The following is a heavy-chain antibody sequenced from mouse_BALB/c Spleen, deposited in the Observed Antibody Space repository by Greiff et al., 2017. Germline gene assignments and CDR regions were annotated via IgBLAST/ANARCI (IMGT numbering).Heavy chain of an antibody. CDR3: ASSLLRPRGYAMDY. CDR1: GFSLTGYG. D-gene: IGHD1-2*01. Sequence: VQLVESGPGLVAPSQSLSITCTVSGFSLTGYGVNWVRQPPGKGLEWLGMIWGDGSTDYNSALKSRLSISKDNSKSQVFLKMNSLQTDDTARYYCASSLLRPRGYAMDYWGQGTSVTVSS. CDR2: IWGDGST. J-gene: IGHJ4*01. V-gene: IGHV2-6-7*01.